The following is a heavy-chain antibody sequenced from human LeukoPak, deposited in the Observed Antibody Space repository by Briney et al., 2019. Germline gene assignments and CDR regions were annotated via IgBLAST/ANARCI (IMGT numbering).Heavy chain of an antibody. CDR2: INANSGGT. D-gene: IGHD2-21*02. Sequence: ASVKVSCKASGYTCTGYYMHWVRQAPGQGLEWMGRINANSGGTNYAQKFQGRVTMTRDTSISTAYMELSRLRSDDTAVYYCARDYCGGDCHLGGDGMDVWGQGTTVTVSS. V-gene: IGHV1-2*06. CDR1: GYTCTGYY. J-gene: IGHJ6*02. CDR3: ARDYCGGDCHLGGDGMDV.